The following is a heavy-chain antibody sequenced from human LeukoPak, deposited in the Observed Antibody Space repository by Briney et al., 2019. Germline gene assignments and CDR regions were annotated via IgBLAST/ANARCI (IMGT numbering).Heavy chain of an antibody. Sequence: PSETLSLTCFVSGDSIRTTSFGGWIRQPPGMGLEWIASASHSSINSYNPSPRSRVIVSADTSKNQLSLRLTSVTAAETAVYYCARRGGHSWDVGNWFDPWGQGILVSVSS. CDR1: GDSIRTTSF. CDR3: ARRGGHSWDVGNWFDP. CDR2: ASHSSIN. J-gene: IGHJ5*02. D-gene: IGHD6-13*01. V-gene: IGHV4-39*01.